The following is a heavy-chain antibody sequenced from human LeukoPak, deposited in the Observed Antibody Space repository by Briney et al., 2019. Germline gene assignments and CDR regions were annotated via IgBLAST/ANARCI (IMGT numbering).Heavy chain of an antibody. CDR2: IDYSGST. CDR1: GGSIGSSSYY. CDR3: ARIVVVITGIDY. J-gene: IGHJ4*02. V-gene: IGHV4-39*01. D-gene: IGHD3-22*01. Sequence: KPSETLSLTCTVSGGSIGSSSYYWGWIRQPPGKGLEWIGSIDYSGSTYYNPSLKSRVTISVDTSKNQFSLKLDSVTAADTAVYYCARIVVVITGIDYWGQGTLVTVSS.